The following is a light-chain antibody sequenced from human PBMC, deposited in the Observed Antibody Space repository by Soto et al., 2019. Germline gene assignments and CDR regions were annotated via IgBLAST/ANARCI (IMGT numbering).Light chain of an antibody. V-gene: IGLV2-14*03. CDR2: DVT. Sequence: QSALTQPAPVSGSPGQSITISCTGTSSDIGTYNHVSWYQKHPGKAPILIIYDVTDRPSGVSNRFSGSKSGNTASLTISGLQAEDEAEYYCSSYTSASTSVVFGGGTKLTVL. CDR3: SSYTSASTSVV. CDR1: SSDIGTYNH. J-gene: IGLJ2*01.